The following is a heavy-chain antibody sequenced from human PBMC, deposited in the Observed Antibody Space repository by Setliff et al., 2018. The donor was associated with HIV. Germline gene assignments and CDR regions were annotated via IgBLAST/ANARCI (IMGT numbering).Heavy chain of an antibody. CDR3: ARVPPFSGSNFSWYFDL. Sequence: SETLSLTCTVSGGFISDHYWSWIRQPPGKGLEWLGSLYYTGSNNYNPSLKSRITVSVDSSKNQFSLKLTSVTAADTALYYCARVPPFSGSNFSWYFDLWGRGTLVTVSS. D-gene: IGHD1-26*01. V-gene: IGHV4-59*11. J-gene: IGHJ2*01. CDR2: LYYTGSN. CDR1: GGFISDHY.